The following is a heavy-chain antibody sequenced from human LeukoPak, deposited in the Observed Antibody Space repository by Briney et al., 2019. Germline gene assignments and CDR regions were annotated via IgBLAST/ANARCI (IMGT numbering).Heavy chain of an antibody. V-gene: IGHV3-48*03. J-gene: IGHJ6*04. D-gene: IGHD3-10*02. Sequence: GGALRLSCAASGFTFSCYEMNWVRQAPGKGLEWVSYISSSGSAIYYADAVKGRVKISRDNAKDSLVVQLNSLRAEDTAVYYCAELGITMIGGVWGKGTTVTISS. CDR2: ISSSGSAI. CDR3: AELGITMIGGV. CDR1: GFTFSCYE.